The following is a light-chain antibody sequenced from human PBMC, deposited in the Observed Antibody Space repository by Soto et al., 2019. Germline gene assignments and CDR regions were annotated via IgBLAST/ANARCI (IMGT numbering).Light chain of an antibody. CDR2: DVS. CDR3: CSYAGNSVV. J-gene: IGLJ2*01. Sequence: QSALTQPRSVSGSPGQSVTMSCTGTSTDVGDYMFVSWYQQHPDKAPKLMIYDVSERPSGVPDRFSGSKSGDTASLTISGLQAEDEADYYCCSYAGNSVVFGGGTQLTVL. V-gene: IGLV2-11*01. CDR1: STDVGDYMF.